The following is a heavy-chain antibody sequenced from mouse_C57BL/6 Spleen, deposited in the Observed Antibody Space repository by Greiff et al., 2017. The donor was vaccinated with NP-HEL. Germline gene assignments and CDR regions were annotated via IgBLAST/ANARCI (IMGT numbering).Heavy chain of an antibody. V-gene: IGHV3-6*01. CDR3: ASVYYDYDDY. Sequence: DVQLQESGPGLVKPSQSLSLTCSVTGYSITSGYYWNWIRQFPGNKLEWMGYISYDGSNNYNPSLKNRISITRDTSKNQFFLKLNSVTTEDTATYYCASVYYDYDDYWGQGTTLTVSS. CDR2: ISYDGSN. J-gene: IGHJ2*01. D-gene: IGHD2-4*01. CDR1: GYSITSGYY.